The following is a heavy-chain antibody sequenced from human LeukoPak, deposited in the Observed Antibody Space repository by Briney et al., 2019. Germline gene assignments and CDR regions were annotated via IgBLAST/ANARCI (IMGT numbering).Heavy chain of an antibody. D-gene: IGHD4-17*01. V-gene: IGHV3-33*01. CDR3: AREHTTVTSYFDY. CDR1: GFTFSSYG. J-gene: IGHJ4*02. Sequence: PGGSLRLSCAASGFTFSSYGMHWVRQAPGKGLECVAVIWYDGSNKYYADSVKGRFTISRDNSKNTLYLQMNSLRAEDTAVYYCAREHTTVTSYFDYWGQGTLVTVSS. CDR2: IWYDGSNK.